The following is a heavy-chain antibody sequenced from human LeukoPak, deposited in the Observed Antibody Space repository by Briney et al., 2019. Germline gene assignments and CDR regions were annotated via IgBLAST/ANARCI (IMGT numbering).Heavy chain of an antibody. V-gene: IGHV4-38-2*02. D-gene: IGHD3-22*01. CDR1: GGSISNYY. Sequence: SETLSLTCTVSGGSISNYYWSWIRQPPGKGLEWIGSIYHSGRTYYNPSLKSRVTILVETSKNQFSLKLSSVTAADTAVYFCARGPYSYDSSGAFDIWGQGTMVTVSS. J-gene: IGHJ3*02. CDR3: ARGPYSYDSSGAFDI. CDR2: IYHSGRT.